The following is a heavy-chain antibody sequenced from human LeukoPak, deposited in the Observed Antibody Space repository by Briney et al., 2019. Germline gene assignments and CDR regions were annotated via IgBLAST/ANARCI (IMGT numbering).Heavy chain of an antibody. J-gene: IGHJ4*02. CDR1: GDSIATRSHY. V-gene: IGHV4-39*07. Sequence: WETLSLTCIVSGDSIATRSHYWAWIRRSPGKGLQWLGSLSYGGRTNSNPSLNSPVSISTDLSKNQFSLKLPSVTAADTAVYYCVRDTGKIDGYFDSWGQGTPVTVSS. CDR3: VRDTGKIDGYFDS. D-gene: IGHD1-1*01. CDR2: LSYGGRT.